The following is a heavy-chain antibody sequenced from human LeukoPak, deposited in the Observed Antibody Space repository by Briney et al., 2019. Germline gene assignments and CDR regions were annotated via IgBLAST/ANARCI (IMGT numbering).Heavy chain of an antibody. J-gene: IGHJ6*02. CDR3: GREDRFGYNYAYGMDV. V-gene: IGHV3-74*01. D-gene: IGHD5-18*01. Sequence: GGSLRLSCAGPGFTFSRYWMHWVRHAPEKGLVWVSRIDGDVSSIDYADSVKGRFTISRDNAKNTLYLQMNSLRPEDTAVYYCGREDRFGYNYAYGMDVWGQGTTVTVSS. CDR2: IDGDVSSI. CDR1: GFTFSRYW.